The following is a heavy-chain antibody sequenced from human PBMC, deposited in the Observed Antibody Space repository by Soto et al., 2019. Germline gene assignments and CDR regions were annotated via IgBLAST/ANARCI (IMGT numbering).Heavy chain of an antibody. J-gene: IGHJ5*02. CDR3: AKDRGLTIFGVVVNWFDP. CDR2: ISGSGGST. V-gene: IGHV3-23*01. Sequence: GGSLRLSCAASGFTFISYAMSWVRQAPWKGLEWVSAISGSGGSTYYADSVKSRFTISRDNSKNTLYLQMNSLRAEDTAVYYCAKDRGLTIFGVVVNWFDPWGQGTLVTVSS. D-gene: IGHD3-3*01. CDR1: GFTFISYA.